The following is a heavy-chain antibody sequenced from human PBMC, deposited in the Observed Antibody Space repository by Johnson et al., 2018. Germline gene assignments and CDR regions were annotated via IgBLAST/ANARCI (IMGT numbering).Heavy chain of an antibody. CDR1: GFTFVNYW. Sequence: VQLVQSGGGLVQPGGSLRLSCVASGFTFVNYWMSWVRQAPGKGLEWVASIKQDASKKLYVDSVKGRFTISRDNSKNTLDFQMGSLRAEDMAVYYCARGSSHDAFDLWGQGTMVTVSS. CDR3: ARGSSHDAFDL. CDR2: IKQDASKK. D-gene: IGHD6-13*01. V-gene: IGHV3-7*01. J-gene: IGHJ3*01.